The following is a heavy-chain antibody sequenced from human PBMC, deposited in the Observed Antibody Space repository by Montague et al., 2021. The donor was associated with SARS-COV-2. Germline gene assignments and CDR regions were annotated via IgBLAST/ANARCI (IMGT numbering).Heavy chain of an antibody. CDR3: ARHRKDYDILTGYSTSFYYDRDV. V-gene: IGHV4-59*08. CDR1: GGSNSRYY. D-gene: IGHD3-9*01. J-gene: IGHJ6*02. CDR2: VSDSGS. Sequence: SETLSLTCTVSGGSNSRYYWSWIRQPPGKGLEWIGYVSDSGSDYNPSLKSRVSISVDTSKKLLSLSLSSVTAADTAIYYCARHRKDYDILTGYSTSFYYDRDVWGQGTTVTVSS.